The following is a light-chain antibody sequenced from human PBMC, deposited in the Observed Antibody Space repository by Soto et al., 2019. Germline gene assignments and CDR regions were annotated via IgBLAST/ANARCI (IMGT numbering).Light chain of an antibody. Sequence: DIQMTQSPSTLSGSVGDRVTITCRASQTISSWLAWYQQKPGKAPKLLIYKASTLKSGVPSRFSGSGSGTEFTLTISSLQADDVATYYCQHYKSYSEAFGQGTKVELK. CDR1: QTISSW. J-gene: IGKJ1*01. CDR2: KAS. V-gene: IGKV1-5*03. CDR3: QHYKSYSEA.